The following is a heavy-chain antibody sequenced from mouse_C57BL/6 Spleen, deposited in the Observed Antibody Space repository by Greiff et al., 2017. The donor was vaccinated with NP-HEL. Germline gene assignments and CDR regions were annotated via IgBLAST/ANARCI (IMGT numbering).Heavy chain of an antibody. CDR1: GYAFSSYW. D-gene: IGHD4-1*01. CDR3: ARSPGTKAWFAY. V-gene: IGHV1-80*01. J-gene: IGHJ3*01. CDR2: IYPGDGDT. Sequence: LVESGAELVKPGASVKISCKASGYAFSSYWMNWVKQRPGKGLEWIGQIYPGDGDTNYNGKFKGKATLTADKSSSTAYMQLSSLTSEDSAVYFCARSPGTKAWFAYWGQGTLVTVSA.